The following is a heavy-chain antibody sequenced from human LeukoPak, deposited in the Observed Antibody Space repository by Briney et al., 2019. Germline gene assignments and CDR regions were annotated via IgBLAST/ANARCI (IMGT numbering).Heavy chain of an antibody. D-gene: IGHD3-10*01. Sequence: PSETLSLTCTVSGGSISSNSYYWGWIRQPPGKGLEWIGSNYYSGSTYYKPSLKSRVTISVDTSKNQFSLKLSSVTAADTAVYYCARGRRSNYGSGSHQGDYWGQGTLVTVSS. CDR3: ARGRRSNYGSGSHQGDY. CDR1: GGSISSNSYY. J-gene: IGHJ4*02. CDR2: NYYSGST. V-gene: IGHV4-39*07.